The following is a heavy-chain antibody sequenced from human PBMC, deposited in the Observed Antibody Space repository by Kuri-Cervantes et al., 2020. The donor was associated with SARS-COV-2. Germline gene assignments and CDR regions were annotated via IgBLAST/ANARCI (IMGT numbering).Heavy chain of an antibody. D-gene: IGHD3-16*01. CDR1: GFSLSTSGVG. J-gene: IGHJ3*02. Sequence: SGPTLVKPTQTLTLTCTFSGFSLSTSGVGVGWIRQPPGKALEWLARIYWDDDKRYSPSLKSRLTITKDTFKNQVVLTTTNMDPVDTATYYCAHRRYPADLGDGAFDIWGQGTMVTVSS. V-gene: IGHV2-5*02. CDR2: IYWDDDK. CDR3: AHRRYPADLGDGAFDI.